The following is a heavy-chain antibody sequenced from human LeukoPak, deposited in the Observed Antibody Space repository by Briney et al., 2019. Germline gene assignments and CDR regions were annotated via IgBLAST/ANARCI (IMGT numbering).Heavy chain of an antibody. V-gene: IGHV4-59*01. CDR3: ARERANYYGMDV. J-gene: IGHJ6*02. D-gene: IGHD1-26*01. CDR1: GGSISSYY. Sequence: SKTLSLTCTVSGGSISSYYWSWIRQPPGKGLEWIGYIYYRGSTNYNPSLKSRVTISVDTSKNQFSLKLSSVTAADTAVYYCARERANYYGMDVWGQGTTVTVSS. CDR2: IYYRGST.